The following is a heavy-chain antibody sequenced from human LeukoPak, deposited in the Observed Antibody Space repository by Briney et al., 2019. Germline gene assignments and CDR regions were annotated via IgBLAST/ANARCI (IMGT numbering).Heavy chain of an antibody. CDR2: LSSSDGKT. CDR1: GYSFTKYG. J-gene: IGHJ4*02. D-gene: IGHD4-17*01. CDR3: VRGAYGDVIDY. Sequence: ASVTVSCKPSGYSFTKYGFTWVRQAPGQGLEWMGWLSSSDGKTNYAQNLQGRVSITSDTSIATNYMELRSLRSDDTAVYYCVRGAYGDVIDYWGQGTLVTVSS. V-gene: IGHV1-18*01.